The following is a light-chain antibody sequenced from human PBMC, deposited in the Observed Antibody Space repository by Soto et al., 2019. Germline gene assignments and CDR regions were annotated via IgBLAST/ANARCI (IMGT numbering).Light chain of an antibody. CDR3: QQYGANSPWT. CDR1: QNINDW. CDR2: KAS. Sequence: DIQVTQSPSTLSASVGDRVTINCRARQNINDWLAWYQQKPGKAPKVLIYKASSLGSGVPSRFSGSGSGTEFTLTISSLQTEDFATYYCQQYGANSPWTFDQGTKVEIK. V-gene: IGKV1-5*03. J-gene: IGKJ1*01.